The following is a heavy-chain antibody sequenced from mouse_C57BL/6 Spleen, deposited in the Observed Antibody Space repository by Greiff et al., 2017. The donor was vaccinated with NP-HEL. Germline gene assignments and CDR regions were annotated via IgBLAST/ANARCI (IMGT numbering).Heavy chain of an antibody. CDR2: INSDGGST. Sequence: EVKVEESGGGLVQPGESLKLSCESNEYEFPSHDMSWVRKTPEKRLELVAAINSDGGSTYYPDTMERRFIISRDNTKKTLYLQMSSLRSEDTALYYCARRGSNHWYFDVWGTGTTVTVSS. D-gene: IGHD1-1*01. V-gene: IGHV5-2*03. CDR1: EYEFPSHD. J-gene: IGHJ1*03. CDR3: ARRGSNHWYFDV.